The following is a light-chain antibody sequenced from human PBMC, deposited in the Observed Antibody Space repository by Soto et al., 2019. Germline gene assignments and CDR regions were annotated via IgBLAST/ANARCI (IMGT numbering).Light chain of an antibody. Sequence: EFVLTQSPATLSLSPGERAILSCRASQSVAGSLAWYQQKSGQAPRLLIYGASSRATGIPARFSGSGSGTDFTLTISSLEPEDFAVYYCQQRSNFTFGQGTRLEIK. V-gene: IGKV3-11*01. CDR2: GAS. CDR3: QQRSNFT. J-gene: IGKJ5*01. CDR1: QSVAGS.